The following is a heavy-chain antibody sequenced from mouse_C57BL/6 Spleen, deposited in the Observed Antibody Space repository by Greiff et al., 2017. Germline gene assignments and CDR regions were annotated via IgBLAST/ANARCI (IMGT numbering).Heavy chain of an antibody. D-gene: IGHD1-1*01. CDR3: TTTMSTVVGYFDV. V-gene: IGHV14-4*01. CDR2: IDPENGDT. CDR1: GFNIKDDY. Sequence: EVKLLESGAELVRPGASVKLSCTASGFNIKDDYMHWVKQRPEQGLEWIGWIDPENGDTEYASKFQGKATITADTSSNTAYLQLSSLTSEDTAFYYCTTTMSTVVGYFDVWGTGTTVTVSS. J-gene: IGHJ1*03.